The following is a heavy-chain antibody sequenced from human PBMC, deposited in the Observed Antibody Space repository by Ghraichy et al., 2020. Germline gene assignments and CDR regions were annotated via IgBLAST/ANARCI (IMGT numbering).Heavy chain of an antibody. D-gene: IGHD6-13*01. Sequence: SETLSLTCTVSGGSISSSSYYWGWIRQPPGKGLEWIGSIYYSGSTYYNPSLKSRVTISVDTSKNQFSLKLSSVTAADTAVYYCARRRQYSSSTWGYWGQGTLVTVSS. V-gene: IGHV4-39*07. J-gene: IGHJ4*02. CDR1: GGSISSSSYY. CDR2: IYYSGST. CDR3: ARRRQYSSSTWGY.